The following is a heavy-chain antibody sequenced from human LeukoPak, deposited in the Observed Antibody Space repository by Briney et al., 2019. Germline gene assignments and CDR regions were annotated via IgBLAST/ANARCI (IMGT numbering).Heavy chain of an antibody. J-gene: IGHJ4*02. CDR1: GFSFGSNY. D-gene: IGHD2-15*01. Sequence: GGSLRLSCAASGFSFGSNYMTWVRQAPGKGLEWVSVIYSGDNSYYADSVKGRFTISSDNSKNTLYLQMNSLRAEDTAVYYCAKMHSAGFDYWGQGTLVTVSS. CDR2: IYSGDNS. V-gene: IGHV3-53*01. CDR3: AKMHSAGFDY.